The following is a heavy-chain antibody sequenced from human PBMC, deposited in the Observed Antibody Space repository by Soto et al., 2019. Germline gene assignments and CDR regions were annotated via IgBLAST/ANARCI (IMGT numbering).Heavy chain of an antibody. D-gene: IGHD6-19*01. CDR3: ARRGFIAVAGLYYFDY. CDR1: GGTFSSYA. J-gene: IGHJ4*02. Sequence: SVKVSCKASGGTFSSYAISWVRQAPGQGLEWMGGIIPIFGTANYAQKFQGRVTITADESTSTAYMELSSLRSEDTAVYYCARRGFIAVAGLYYFDYWGQGTLVTV. CDR2: IIPIFGTA. V-gene: IGHV1-69*13.